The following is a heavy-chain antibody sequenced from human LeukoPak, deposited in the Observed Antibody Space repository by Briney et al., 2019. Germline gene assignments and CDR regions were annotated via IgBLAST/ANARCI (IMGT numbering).Heavy chain of an antibody. D-gene: IGHD3-16*02. J-gene: IGHJ3*02. CDR2: ISSSIGDI. Sequence: GGSLRLSCAASGVTFSSDSMNWVRQAPGEGLEWVSSISSSIGDINYAESVKGRFTISRDNAKNSLYLQMNSLRAEDTAVYYCASLSASFAFDIWGQGTMVTVSS. CDR3: ASLSASFAFDI. V-gene: IGHV3-21*01. CDR1: GVTFSSDS.